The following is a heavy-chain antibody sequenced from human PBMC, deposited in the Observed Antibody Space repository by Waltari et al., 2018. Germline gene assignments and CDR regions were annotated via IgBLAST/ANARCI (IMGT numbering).Heavy chain of an antibody. CDR3: TREFSSTFDY. D-gene: IGHD6-13*01. J-gene: IGHJ4*02. Sequence: QVQLQQSGPGLVKSSQTLSLTCVISGDSVSTNSAAWNWIRQSPSRGLEWLGRTYYRSYKSKWSNDYAVSVKSRLSINPDTSKNQFSLQLISVTPEDTAVYYCTREFSSTFDYWGQGTLVTVSS. V-gene: IGHV6-1*01. CDR2: TYYRSYKSKWSN. CDR1: GDSVSTNSAA.